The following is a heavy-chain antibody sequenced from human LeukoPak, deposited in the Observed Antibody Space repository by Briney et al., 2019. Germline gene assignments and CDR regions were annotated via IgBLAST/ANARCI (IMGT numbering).Heavy chain of an antibody. CDR3: ARSTNRLDS. CDR2: MYDGGTT. CDR1: GASISGSIPGGTYY. J-gene: IGHJ4*02. V-gene: IGHV4-61*02. D-gene: IGHD1-14*01. Sequence: TSETLSLTCTVSGASISGSIPGGTYYWNWIRQPAGTGLEWIGRMYDGGTTINYSPSLKSRVTISVDTSKNQFSLNVTSVTAADTAVYYCARSTNRLDSWGQGTLVTVSS.